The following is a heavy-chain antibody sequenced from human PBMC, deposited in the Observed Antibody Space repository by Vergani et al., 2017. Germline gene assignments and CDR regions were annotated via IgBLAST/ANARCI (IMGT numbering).Heavy chain of an antibody. Sequence: QVQLQQWGAGLLKPSETLSLTCAVYGGSFSGYYWSWIRQPPGKGLEWIGEINHSGSTNYHPSLKSRVTISVDTSKNQFSLKLSSVTAADTAVYYCARAPYCSGGSCYSGWFDPWGQGTLVTVSS. CDR1: GGSFSGYY. D-gene: IGHD2-15*01. CDR2: INHSGST. V-gene: IGHV4-34*01. J-gene: IGHJ5*02. CDR3: ARAPYCSGGSCYSGWFDP.